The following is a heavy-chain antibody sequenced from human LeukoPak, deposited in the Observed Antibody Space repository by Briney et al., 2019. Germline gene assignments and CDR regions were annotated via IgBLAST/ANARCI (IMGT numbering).Heavy chain of an antibody. V-gene: IGHV4-39*01. CDR2: AFYGGST. Sequence: SDTLSLTCSVSGGFVTSQEYYWAWIRQPPGRGLEWIGAAFYGGSTYYNPSLKSRATISVDTSQNQFSLELTSVTAADTAAFYCAACDVSTGRPLDPWGQGTLVTVST. CDR1: GGFVTSQEYY. D-gene: IGHD3/OR15-3a*01. J-gene: IGHJ5*02. CDR3: AACDVSTGRPLDP.